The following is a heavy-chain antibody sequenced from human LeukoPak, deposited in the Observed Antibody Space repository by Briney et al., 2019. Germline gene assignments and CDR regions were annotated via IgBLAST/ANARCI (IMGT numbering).Heavy chain of an antibody. D-gene: IGHD4-23*01. V-gene: IGHV4-39*07. CDR3: ARVVDYGGNDVDAFDI. Sequence: SETLSLTCTVSGGSTSSTSHYWGWIRQPPGKGLEWIGSIYYSGKTYYNPSLKSRVTISLDTSKNQFSLKLSSVTAADTAVYYCARVVDYGGNDVDAFDIWGQGTMVTVSS. CDR1: GGSTSSTSHY. CDR2: IYYSGKT. J-gene: IGHJ3*02.